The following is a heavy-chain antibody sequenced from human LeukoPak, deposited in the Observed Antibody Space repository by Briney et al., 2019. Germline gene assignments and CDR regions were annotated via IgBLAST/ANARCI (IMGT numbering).Heavy chain of an antibody. CDR1: GFTFSSYA. D-gene: IGHD3-3*01. J-gene: IGHJ6*02. CDR2: ISGSGGST. CDR3: AKHWNYYYYGMDV. V-gene: IGHV3-23*01. Sequence: PGGSLRLSCAASGFTFSSYAMSWVRQAPGKGLEWVSAISGSGGSTYYADSVKGRFTISRDNSKNTLYLQRNSLRAEDTAVYYCAKHWNYYYYGMDVWGQGTTVTVSS.